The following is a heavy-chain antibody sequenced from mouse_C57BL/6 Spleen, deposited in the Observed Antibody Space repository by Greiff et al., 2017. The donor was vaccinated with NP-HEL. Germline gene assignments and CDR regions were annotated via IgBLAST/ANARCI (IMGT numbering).Heavy chain of an antibody. CDR3: ASSITTVVATGAMDY. J-gene: IGHJ4*01. CDR2: IHPNSGST. V-gene: IGHV1-64*01. Sequence: VQLQQPGAELVKPGASVKLSCKASGYTFTSYWMHWVKQRPGQGLEWIGMIHPNSGSTNYNEKFKSKATLTVDKSSSTAYMQLSSLTSEDSAVYYCASSITTVVATGAMDYWGQGTSVTVSS. D-gene: IGHD1-1*01. CDR1: GYTFTSYW.